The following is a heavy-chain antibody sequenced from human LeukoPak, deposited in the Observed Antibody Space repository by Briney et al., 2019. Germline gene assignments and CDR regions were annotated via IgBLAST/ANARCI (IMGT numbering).Heavy chain of an antibody. CDR2: ISYDGSNK. V-gene: IGHV3-30*04. J-gene: IGHJ6*02. CDR3: ARDPTSSDCSSTSCRYYYYYYGMDV. CDR1: GFTFSSYA. Sequence: GRSLRLSCAASGFTFSSYAMHWVRQAPGKGLEWVAVISYDGSNKYYADSVKGRFTISRDNSKNTLYLQMNSLRAEDTAVYYCARDPTSSDCSSTSCRYYYYYYGMDVWGQGTTVTVSS. D-gene: IGHD2-2*01.